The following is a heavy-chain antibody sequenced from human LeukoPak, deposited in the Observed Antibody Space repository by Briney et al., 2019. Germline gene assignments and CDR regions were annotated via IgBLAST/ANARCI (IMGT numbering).Heavy chain of an antibody. Sequence: PSETLSLTCIVSGGSISSGGYYWSWIRQPPGKGLEWIGEINHSGSTNYNPSLKSRVTISVDTSKNQFSLKLSSVTAADTAVYYCARVLVSPDWFDPWGQGTLVTVSS. V-gene: IGHV4-39*07. J-gene: IGHJ5*02. CDR2: INHSGST. D-gene: IGHD5/OR15-5a*01. CDR1: GGSISSGGYY. CDR3: ARVLVSPDWFDP.